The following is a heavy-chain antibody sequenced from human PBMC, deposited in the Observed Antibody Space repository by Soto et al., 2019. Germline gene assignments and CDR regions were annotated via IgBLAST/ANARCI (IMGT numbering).Heavy chain of an antibody. CDR2: ISAYNGNT. CDR1: GYTFTSYG. CDR3: AREGITMIVVSYGMDV. J-gene: IGHJ6*02. Sequence: QVQLVQSGAEVKKPGASVKVSCKASGYTFTSYGISWVRQAPGQGLEWMGWISAYNGNTNYAQKLQGRVTMTTDTSTSTAYMELRSLRSGDTAVYYCAREGITMIVVSYGMDVWGQGTTVTVSS. D-gene: IGHD3-22*01. V-gene: IGHV1-18*04.